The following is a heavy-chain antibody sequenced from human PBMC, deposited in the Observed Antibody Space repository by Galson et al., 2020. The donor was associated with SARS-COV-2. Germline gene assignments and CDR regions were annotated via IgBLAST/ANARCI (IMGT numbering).Heavy chain of an antibody. J-gene: IGHJ4*02. V-gene: IGHV4-38-2*02. Sequence: SETLSLTCTVSGSSISSAYYWGWVRQPPGKGLELIGYIYHTGRTFYGPSLKGRVTMSIDTSKNQFSLKLNSVTAADSAVYYCARDPTTVTPFDSWGQGTLVTVSS. CDR1: GSSISSAYY. D-gene: IGHD4-17*01. CDR3: ARDPTTVTPFDS. CDR2: IYHTGRT.